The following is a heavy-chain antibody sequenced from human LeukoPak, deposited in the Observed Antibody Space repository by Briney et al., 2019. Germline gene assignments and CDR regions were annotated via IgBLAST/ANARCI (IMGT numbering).Heavy chain of an antibody. CDR1: GFTFSSYS. Sequence: GGSLRLSCAASGFTFSSYSMNWVRQAPGKGLEWVSSISSSSSYIYYADSVKGRFTISRDSSKNTLYLQMNSLRAEDTAVYYCARLTGPTSYFDYWGQGTLVTVSS. V-gene: IGHV3-21*04. CDR3: ARLTGPTSYFDY. J-gene: IGHJ4*02. D-gene: IGHD7-27*01. CDR2: ISSSSSYI.